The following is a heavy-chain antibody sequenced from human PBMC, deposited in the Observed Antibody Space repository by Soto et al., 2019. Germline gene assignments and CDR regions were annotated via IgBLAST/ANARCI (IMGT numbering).Heavy chain of an antibody. D-gene: IGHD3-3*01. CDR3: AAEGGDFWSGYSTYYYYYGMDV. J-gene: IGHJ6*02. CDR1: GFTFTSSA. Sequence: GASVKVSCKASGFTFTSSAVQWVRQARGQRLEWIGWIVVGSGNTNYAQKFQERVTITRDMSTSTAYMELSSLRSEDTAVYYCAAEGGDFWSGYSTYYYYYGMDVWGQGTTVTVSS. CDR2: IVVGSGNT. V-gene: IGHV1-58*01.